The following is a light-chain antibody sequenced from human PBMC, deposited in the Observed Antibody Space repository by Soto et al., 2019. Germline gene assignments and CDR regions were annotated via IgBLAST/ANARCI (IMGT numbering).Light chain of an antibody. CDR3: QQSYSRVT. V-gene: IGKV1-39*01. CDR2: AAS. Sequence: DIQVTQSPSSLSASVGDTVTITCRTSQSISGKLSWYQHIPGKAPKLLIYAASRLQSGVPSRFSASGSGTEFTLTISSLHPDDFASYYCQQSYSRVTFGQGTKV. J-gene: IGKJ1*01. CDR1: QSISGK.